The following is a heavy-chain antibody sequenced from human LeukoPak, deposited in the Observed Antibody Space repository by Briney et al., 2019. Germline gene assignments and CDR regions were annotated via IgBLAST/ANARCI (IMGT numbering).Heavy chain of an antibody. D-gene: IGHD3-9*01. CDR3: AREAYDILTGYRSYWYFDL. Sequence: AGGSLRLSCAASGFTFSDYYMSWIRQAPGKGLEWVSYISSSSLYTNYADSVKGRFTISRDNAKNSLYLQMNSLRAEDTAVYYCAREAYDILTGYRSYWYFDLWGRGTLVTVSS. CDR2: ISSSSLYT. J-gene: IGHJ2*01. V-gene: IGHV3-11*05. CDR1: GFTFSDYY.